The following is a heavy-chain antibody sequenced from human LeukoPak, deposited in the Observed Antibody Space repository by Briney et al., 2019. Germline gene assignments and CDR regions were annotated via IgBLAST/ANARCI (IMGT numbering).Heavy chain of an antibody. V-gene: IGHV1-24*01. D-gene: IGHD2-2*02. CDR3: ATGWRWVVPAAIGKQLGPYYYYGMDV. CDR1: GYTLTELS. J-gene: IGHJ6*02. CDR2: FDPEDGET. Sequence: ASVKVSCKVSGYTLTELSMHWVRQAPGKGLEWMGGFDPEDGETIYAQKFQGRVTMTEDTSTDTAYMELSSLRSEDTAVYYCATGWRWVVPAAIGKQLGPYYYYGMDVWGQGTTVTVSS.